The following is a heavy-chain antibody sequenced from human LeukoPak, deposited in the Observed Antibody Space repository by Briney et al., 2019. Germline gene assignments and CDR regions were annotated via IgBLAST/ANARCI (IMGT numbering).Heavy chain of an antibody. CDR1: GFTFSSYG. CDR2: ISYDGSNK. CDR3: AKDFYDSSGYEGDY. Sequence: GRSLRLSCAASGFTFSSYGMHWVRQAPGKGLEWVAVISYDGSNKYYADSVKGRSTISRDNSKNTLYLQMNSLRAEDTAVYYCAKDFYDSSGYEGDYWGQGTLVTVSS. J-gene: IGHJ4*02. V-gene: IGHV3-30*18. D-gene: IGHD3-22*01.